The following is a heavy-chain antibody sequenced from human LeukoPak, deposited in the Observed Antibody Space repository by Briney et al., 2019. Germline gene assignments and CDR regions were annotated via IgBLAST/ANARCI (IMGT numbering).Heavy chain of an antibody. D-gene: IGHD3-10*01. CDR3: AREVTMVRGVIPNWFDP. Sequence: SETLSLTCTVSGGSISSYYWSWIRQPPGKGLEWIGYIYYSGSTNYNPSLKSRVTISVDTSKNQFSLKLSSVTAADTAVYYCAREVTMVRGVIPNWFDPWGQGTLVTVSS. CDR2: IYYSGST. J-gene: IGHJ5*02. CDR1: GGSISSYY. V-gene: IGHV4-59*01.